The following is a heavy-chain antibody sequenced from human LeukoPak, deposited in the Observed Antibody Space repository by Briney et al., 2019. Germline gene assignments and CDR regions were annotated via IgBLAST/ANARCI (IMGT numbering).Heavy chain of an antibody. J-gene: IGHJ4*02. CDR1: GFTFSSYA. CDR2: ISGSGGST. CDR3: ARAHRVQLWRLDY. Sequence: GGSLRLSCAASGFTFSSYAMSWVRQAPGKGLEWVSAISGSGGSTYYADSVKGRFTISRDNSKNTLYLQMNSLRAEDTAVYYCARAHRVQLWRLDYWGQGTLVTVSS. D-gene: IGHD5-18*01. V-gene: IGHV3-23*01.